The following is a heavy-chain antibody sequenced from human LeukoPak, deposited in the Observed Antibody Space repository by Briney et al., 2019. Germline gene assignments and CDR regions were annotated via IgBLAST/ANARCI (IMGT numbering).Heavy chain of an antibody. D-gene: IGHD1-7*01. CDR3: ARDFDWNYARGFDY. CDR1: GFTVSSSY. J-gene: IGHJ4*02. V-gene: IGHV3-66*01. Sequence: GGSLRLSCAASGFTVSSSYITWVRQAPGKGLEWVSVIYSGGGTYYADSVKGRFTISRDNAKNSLYLQMNSLRAEDTAVYYCARDFDWNYARGFDYWGQGTLVTVSS. CDR2: IYSGGGT.